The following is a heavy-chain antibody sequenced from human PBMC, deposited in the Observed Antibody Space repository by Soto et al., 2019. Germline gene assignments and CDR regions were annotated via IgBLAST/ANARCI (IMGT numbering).Heavy chain of an antibody. CDR3: ARAIRSSGWSSATNCFLP. CDR2: INHSGST. CDR1: GGSFSGYY. V-gene: IGHV4-34*01. Sequence: SETLSLTCAVYGGSFSGYYWSWIRQPPGKGLEWIGEINHSGSTNYNPSLKSRVTISVDTSKNQFSLKLSSVTAADTAVYYCARAIRSSGWSSATNCFLPSGRGTLVPVSS. D-gene: IGHD6-19*01. J-gene: IGHJ5*01.